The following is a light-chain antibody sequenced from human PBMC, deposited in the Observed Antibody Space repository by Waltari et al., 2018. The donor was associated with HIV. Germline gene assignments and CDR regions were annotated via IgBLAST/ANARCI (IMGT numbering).Light chain of an antibody. V-gene: IGLV3-25*03. CDR2: KHY. J-gene: IGLJ3*02. CDR3: QSTDSRGTWV. Sequence: SSELTQPPSVSLSPGQTARITCSGDALPRQYAYWHKQRPGQAPVVVIYKHYERPSGIPERFSGSSSGTTVTLTSSGVQAEDEADYYCQSTDSRGTWVFGGGTKLTVL. CDR1: ALPRQY.